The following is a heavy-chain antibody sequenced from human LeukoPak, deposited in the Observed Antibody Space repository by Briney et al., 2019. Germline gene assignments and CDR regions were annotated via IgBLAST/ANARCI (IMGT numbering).Heavy chain of an antibody. V-gene: IGHV3-23*01. D-gene: IGHD1-26*01. J-gene: IGHJ4*02. CDR2: ISGSADTT. Sequence: PGGTLRLSCAASGFTFSSHGMSWVRQAPGKGLDWVSGISGSADTTYYADSVKGRFTISRDNFKNTLYLQMNSLRAEDTAVYYCAKLVGKGADLWSKPSDYWGQGTLVIVSS. CDR1: GFTFSSHG. CDR3: AKLVGKGADLWSKPSDY.